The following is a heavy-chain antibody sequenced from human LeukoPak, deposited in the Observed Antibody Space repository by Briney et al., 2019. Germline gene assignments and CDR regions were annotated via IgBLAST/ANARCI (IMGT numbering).Heavy chain of an antibody. CDR3: ARDLSQDGDYVNAFDI. CDR2: IYYSGST. CDR1: GGSISSGGYY. V-gene: IGHV4-31*03. J-gene: IGHJ3*02. D-gene: IGHD4-17*01. Sequence: SETLSLTCTVSGGSISSGGYYWSWVRQHPGKGLEWIGYIYYSGSTYYNPSLKSRVTISVDTSKNQFSLKLSSVTAADTAVYYCARDLSQDGDYVNAFDIWGQGTMVTVSS.